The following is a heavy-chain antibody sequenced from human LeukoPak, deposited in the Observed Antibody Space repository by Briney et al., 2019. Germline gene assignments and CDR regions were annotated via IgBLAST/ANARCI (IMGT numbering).Heavy chain of an antibody. CDR2: INHSGST. CDR3: ARGSAYGDYETTDYYYGMDV. CDR1: GGSFSGYY. V-gene: IGHV4-34*01. J-gene: IGHJ6*02. Sequence: SETLSPTCAVYGGSFSGYYWSWIRQPPGKGLEWIGEINHSGSTNYNPSLKSRVTISVDTSKNQFSLKLSSVTAADTAVYYCARGSAYGDYETTDYYYGMDVWGQGTTVTVSS. D-gene: IGHD4-17*01.